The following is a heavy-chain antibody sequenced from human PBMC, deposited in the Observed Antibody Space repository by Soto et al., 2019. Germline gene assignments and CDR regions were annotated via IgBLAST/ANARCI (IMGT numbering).Heavy chain of an antibody. V-gene: IGHV1-69*02. Sequence: QVQLVQCWDEAKKPGSSVMISCKTSGGTFSSYTVSWVRRAPGQGLEWMGRIIPLHDIANYAEKFQGRVTITADKSTSTVYMELNSLRSEDTAVYYCARPYCRSTSCRLKTEDVFDIWGQGTMVTVSS. J-gene: IGHJ3*02. CDR1: GGTFSSYT. CDR3: ARPYCRSTSCRLKTEDVFDI. CDR2: IIPLHDIA. D-gene: IGHD2-2*01.